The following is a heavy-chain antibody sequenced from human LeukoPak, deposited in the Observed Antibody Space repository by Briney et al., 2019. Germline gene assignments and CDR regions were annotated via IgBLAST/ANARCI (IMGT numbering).Heavy chain of an antibody. CDR3: ARDGAAAGTVTDY. CDR1: GFTFSSYS. CDR2: ISSSSSYI. V-gene: IGHV3-21*01. D-gene: IGHD6-13*01. J-gene: IGHJ4*02. Sequence: KPGGSLRLSCAASGFTFSSYSMNWVRQGPGKGLEWVSSISSSSSYIYYADSVKGRFTISRDNAKNSLYLQMNSLRAEDTAVYYCARDGAAAGTVTDYWGQGTLVTVSS.